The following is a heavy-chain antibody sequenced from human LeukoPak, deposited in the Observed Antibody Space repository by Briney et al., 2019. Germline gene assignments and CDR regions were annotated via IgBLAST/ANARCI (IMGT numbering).Heavy chain of an antibody. CDR3: ARDRAGTFDY. Sequence: SETLSLTCTVSGGSISSGGYYWSWIRQHPGKGLEWIGYIYYSGSTYYNPSLKSRVTMSVDTSKNQFSLKLSSVTAADTAVYYCARDRAGTFDYWGQETLVTVSS. V-gene: IGHV4-31*03. CDR1: GGSISSGGYY. J-gene: IGHJ4*02. D-gene: IGHD1-7*01. CDR2: IYYSGST.